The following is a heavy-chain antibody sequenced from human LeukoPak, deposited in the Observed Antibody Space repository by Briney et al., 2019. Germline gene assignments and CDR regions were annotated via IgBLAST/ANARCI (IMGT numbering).Heavy chain of an antibody. Sequence: GGSLRLSCAASGFTFSSYGMHWVRQAPGKGLEWVAVILSDGSKEFYTDSVKGRFTISRDDSKNTLYLQMNSLRAEDTAVYYCAKGSYSSSSDYWGQGTLVTVSS. CDR1: GFTFSSYG. D-gene: IGHD6-6*01. CDR2: ILSDGSKE. V-gene: IGHV3-30*19. J-gene: IGHJ4*02. CDR3: AKGSYSSSSDY.